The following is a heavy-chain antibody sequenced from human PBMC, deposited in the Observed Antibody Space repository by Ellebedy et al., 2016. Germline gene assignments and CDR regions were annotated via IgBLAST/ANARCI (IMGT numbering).Heavy chain of an antibody. CDR3: TGFGEGY. CDR1: EFTFSNAW. CDR2: MKSKAHGGTI. J-gene: IGHJ4*02. Sequence: GESLKISCEASEFTFSNAWMSWVRQAPGKGLEWVGRMKSKAHGGTIDYAAPVKGRFTMSRDDSKNTLYLQMNSLKTEDTAVYYCTGFGEGYWGQGTLVTVSS. V-gene: IGHV3-15*01. D-gene: IGHD3-10*01.